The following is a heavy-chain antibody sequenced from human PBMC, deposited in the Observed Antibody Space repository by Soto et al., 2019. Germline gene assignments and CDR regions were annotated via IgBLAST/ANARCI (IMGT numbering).Heavy chain of an antibody. Sequence: GGSLRLSCAASGFTFSSYAMSWVRQAPGKGLEWVSAISGSGGSTYYADSVKGRFTISRDNSKNTLYLQMNSLRAEDTAVYYCAKEACSGYDCYYYGMDVWGQGTTVTVSS. CDR2: ISGSGGST. CDR3: AKEACSGYDCYYYGMDV. CDR1: GFTFSSYA. V-gene: IGHV3-23*01. J-gene: IGHJ6*02. D-gene: IGHD5-12*01.